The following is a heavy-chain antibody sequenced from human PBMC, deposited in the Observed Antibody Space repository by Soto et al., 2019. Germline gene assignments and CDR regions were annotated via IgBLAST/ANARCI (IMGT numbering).Heavy chain of an antibody. J-gene: IGHJ6*02. CDR3: ASAWGPSYYYGMDV. D-gene: IGHD3-16*01. CDR1: GYTFTGYY. CDR2: INAGIGDT. V-gene: IGHV1-3*01. Sequence: ASVKVSCKASGYTFTGYYMHWVRQAPGQRLEWMGWINAGIGDTEYSEKFQGRVTITRDTSASTAYMELSSLRSEDTAVYYCASAWGPSYYYGMDVWGQGTTVTVSS.